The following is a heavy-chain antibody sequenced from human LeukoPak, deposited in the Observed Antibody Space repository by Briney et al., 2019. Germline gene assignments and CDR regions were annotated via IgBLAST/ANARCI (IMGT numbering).Heavy chain of an antibody. V-gene: IGHV3-48*03. CDR3: ARESPHCSGVSCFFDY. CDR2: ITSSGRTR. J-gene: IGHJ4*02. D-gene: IGHD2-15*01. Sequence: GGSERLSCAASGFTFSGYEMNWVRQAPGKGLEWVSYITSSGRTRYYADSVKGRFTLSRDNAKNSLYLQMNSLRAEDTAIYYCARESPHCSGVSCFFDYCGQGTLVTVSS. CDR1: GFTFSGYE.